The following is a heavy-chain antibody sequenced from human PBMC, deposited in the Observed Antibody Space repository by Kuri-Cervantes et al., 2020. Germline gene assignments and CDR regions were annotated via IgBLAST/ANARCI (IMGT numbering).Heavy chain of an antibody. J-gene: IGHJ4*02. Sequence: GGSLRLSCTVSGGSISSYYWSWIRQPPGKGLEWISYISGTGSTIFYADSVKGRFTISRDNAKNTLYLQMNSLRAEDTAVYYCARDPPSSGRDSGQGDYWGQGTLVTVSS. CDR2: ISGTGSTI. D-gene: IGHD5-12*01. CDR3: ARDPPSSGRDSGQGDY. V-gene: IGHV3-11*04. CDR1: GGSISSYY.